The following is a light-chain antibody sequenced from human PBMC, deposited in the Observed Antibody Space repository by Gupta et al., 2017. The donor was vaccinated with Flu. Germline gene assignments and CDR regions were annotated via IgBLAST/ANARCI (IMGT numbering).Light chain of an antibody. CDR1: KLGYKY. CDR3: QVWDRTTYV. V-gene: IGLV3-1*01. Sequence: SYDLTQPPSVSVSPGQTASITCSGDKLGYKYVSWYQHNPGQSPVMVIYHDIKRPSGIPERFSGSNSGNTATLTISETQAMEEADYYCQVWDRTTYVFGSGTKVTVL. J-gene: IGLJ1*01. CDR2: HDI.